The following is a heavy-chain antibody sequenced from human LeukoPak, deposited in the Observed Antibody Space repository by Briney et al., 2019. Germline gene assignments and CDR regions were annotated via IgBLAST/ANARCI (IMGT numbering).Heavy chain of an antibody. Sequence: ASVKVSCKASGGTVSSYAISWVRQAPGQGLEWMGGIIPIFGTANYAQKFQGRVTITTDESTSTAYMERSSLRSGDTAVYSCAIYGRVSGSYLYSYYYLDVWGNGNTVTVSS. CDR3: AIYGRVSGSYLYSYYYLDV. D-gene: IGHD1-26*01. J-gene: IGHJ6*03. CDR2: IIPIFGTA. V-gene: IGHV1-69*05. CDR1: GGTVSSYA.